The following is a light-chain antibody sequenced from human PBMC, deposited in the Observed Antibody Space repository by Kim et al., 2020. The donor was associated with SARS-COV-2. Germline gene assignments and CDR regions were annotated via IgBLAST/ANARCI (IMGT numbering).Light chain of an antibody. CDR2: DVN. Sequence: SVALPSTETSQYIGGFHFVSLYQQPPAKPPKLILFDVNRRPSGVSHHFSGSTSGNTASLTISGLQPEDESDYYCASYTSRRALGVFGTGTKGTVL. V-gene: IGLV2-14*03. CDR1: SQYIGGFHF. CDR3: ASYTSRRALGV. J-gene: IGLJ1*01.